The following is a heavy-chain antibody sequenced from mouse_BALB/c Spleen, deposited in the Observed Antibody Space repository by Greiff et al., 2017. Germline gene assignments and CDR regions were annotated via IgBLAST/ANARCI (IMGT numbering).Heavy chain of an antibody. V-gene: IGHV1-7*01. Sequence: QVQLKESGAELAKPGASVKMSCKASGYTFTSYWMHWVKQRPGQGLEWIGYINPSTGYTEYNQKFKDKATLTADKSSSTAYMQLSSLTSEDSAVYYCARTLLVHWYFDVWGAGTTVTVSS. J-gene: IGHJ1*01. CDR1: GYTFTSYW. D-gene: IGHD2-14*01. CDR3: ARTLLVHWYFDV. CDR2: INPSTGYT.